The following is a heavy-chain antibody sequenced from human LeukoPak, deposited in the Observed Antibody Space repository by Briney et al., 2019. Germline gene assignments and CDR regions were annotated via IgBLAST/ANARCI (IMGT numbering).Heavy chain of an antibody. CDR3: ARENLGSGTYYFDH. J-gene: IGHJ4*02. V-gene: IGHV3-7*03. CDR1: GFTFSSYW. Sequence: GGPLRPSCAASGFTFSSYWMSWVRRAPGKGLEWVANIKQDGSEKSYVDSVKARFTISRDNAKKSLYLQMNSLRAEDTAVYYCARENLGSGTYYFDHWGQGTLVTVSS. D-gene: IGHD3-10*01. CDR2: IKQDGSEK.